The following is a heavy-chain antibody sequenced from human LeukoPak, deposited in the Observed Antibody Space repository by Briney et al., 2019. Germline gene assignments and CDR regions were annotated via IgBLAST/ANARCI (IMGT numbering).Heavy chain of an antibody. J-gene: IGHJ4*02. CDR3: AKDLYQVDSSGWDY. V-gene: IGHV3-30*18. Sequence: PGGSLRLSCAASGFTFSSYGMHWVRQAPGKGLEWVAVISYDGSNKNYADPVKGRFTISRDNSKNTLYLQMNSLRAEDTAVYYCAKDLYQVDSSGWDYWGQGTLVTVSS. D-gene: IGHD6-19*01. CDR1: GFTFSSYG. CDR2: ISYDGSNK.